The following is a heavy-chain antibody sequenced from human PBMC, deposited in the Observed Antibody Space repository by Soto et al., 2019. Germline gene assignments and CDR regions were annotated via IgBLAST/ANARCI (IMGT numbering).Heavy chain of an antibody. D-gene: IGHD2-15*01. V-gene: IGHV2-5*02. CDR3: ARPPPDTGVVVLDC. CDR2: IYWDDDK. J-gene: IGHJ4*02. CDR1: GFSLSTSGVG. Sequence: QITLKESGPTLVKPTQTLTLTCTFSGFSLSTSGVGVAWIRQPPGRALEWLALIYWDDDKRYSLSLKTRLTNXKXTXTNPVVLTMANMDPVDTATYHCARPPPDTGVVVLDCWGQGTLATVSA.